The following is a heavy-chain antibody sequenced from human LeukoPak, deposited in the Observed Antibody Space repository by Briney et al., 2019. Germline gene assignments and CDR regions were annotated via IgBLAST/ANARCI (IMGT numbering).Heavy chain of an antibody. CDR3: ARRRLKGKYGDDSYWYFDL. CDR1: GFTFSSYS. J-gene: IGHJ2*01. CDR2: ISSSSSTI. V-gene: IGHV3-48*01. D-gene: IGHD4-17*01. Sequence: GGSLRLSCAASGFTFSSYSMNWVRQAPGKGLEWVSYISSSSSTIYYADSVKGRFTISRDNARNTLYLQMNSLRAEDTAMYYCARRRLKGKYGDDSYWYFDLWGRGTLVTVSS.